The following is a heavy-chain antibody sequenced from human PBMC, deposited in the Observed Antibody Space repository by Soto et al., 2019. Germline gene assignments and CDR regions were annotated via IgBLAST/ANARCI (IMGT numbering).Heavy chain of an antibody. D-gene: IGHD6-13*01. J-gene: IGHJ6*01. V-gene: IGHV1-18*01. Sequence: ASVKVSCKAAGYNFTTYGISWVRQAPGQGLDGMGWIRGDSVNTKSAPKLQDRITMTTDTSAGTAYMELRRLRSDDTAVYFWAREEQQQAQETYYYFYGMDIWGQGTTVTVSS. CDR2: IRGDSVNT. CDR1: GYNFTTYG. CDR3: AREEQQQAQETYYYFYGMDI.